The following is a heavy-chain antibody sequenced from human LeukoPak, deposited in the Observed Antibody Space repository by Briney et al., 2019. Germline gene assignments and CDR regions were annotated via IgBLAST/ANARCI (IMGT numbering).Heavy chain of an antibody. V-gene: IGHV3-23*01. Sequence: GGTLRLSCAASGYTFSSYGMSWVRQAPGKGLEWVSAISGSGGSTYYADSVKGRFTISRDNSKNTLYLQMNSLRAEDTAVYYCAKDHYYDSSGYYSSGYFDYWGQGTLVTVSS. CDR3: AKDHYYDSSGYYSSGYFDY. D-gene: IGHD3-22*01. CDR2: ISGSGGST. J-gene: IGHJ4*02. CDR1: GYTFSSYG.